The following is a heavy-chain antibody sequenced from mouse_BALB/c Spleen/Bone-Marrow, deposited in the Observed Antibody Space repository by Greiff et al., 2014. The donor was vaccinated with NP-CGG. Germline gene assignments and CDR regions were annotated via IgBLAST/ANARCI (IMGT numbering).Heavy chain of an antibody. D-gene: IGHD2-10*02. Sequence: VQLKESGGGLVQPGDSLRLSCATSGFTFSDFYMEWVRQPPGKRLEWIAASRNKAKYYTTEYSASVKGRFLVSRDTSQSVLYLQMNALRAEDTAIYYCARDVGYGNYFVYWGQGTQVTVSA. V-gene: IGHV7-1*02. CDR1: GFTFSDFY. CDR2: SRNKAKYYTT. J-gene: IGHJ3*01. CDR3: ARDVGYGNYFVY.